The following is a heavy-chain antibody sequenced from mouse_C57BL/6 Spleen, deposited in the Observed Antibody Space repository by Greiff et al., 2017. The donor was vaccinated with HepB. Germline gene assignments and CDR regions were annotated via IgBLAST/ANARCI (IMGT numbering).Heavy chain of an antibody. CDR1: GYTFTSYW. Sequence: QVQLKQPGAELVKPGASVKLSCKASGYTFTSYWMHWVKQRPGRGLEWIGRIDPNSGGTKYNEKFKSKATLTVDKPSSTAYMQLSSLTSEDSAVYYCARSVYDGYPYAMDYWGQGTSVTVSS. V-gene: IGHV1-72*01. CDR2: IDPNSGGT. CDR3: ARSVYDGYPYAMDY. D-gene: IGHD2-3*01. J-gene: IGHJ4*01.